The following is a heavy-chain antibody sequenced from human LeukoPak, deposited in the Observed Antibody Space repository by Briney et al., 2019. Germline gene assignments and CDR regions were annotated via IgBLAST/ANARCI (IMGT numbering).Heavy chain of an antibody. J-gene: IGHJ3*02. CDR3: ARPQYYYDTSGYYPDDAFDI. CDR2: ISSSSSYI. V-gene: IGHV3-21*01. D-gene: IGHD3-22*01. CDR1: GFTFSSYS. Sequence: GGSLRLSCAASGFTFSSYSMNWVRQAPGKGLEWVSSISSSSSYIYYADSVKGRFTISRDNAKNSLYLQMNSLRAEDTAVYYCARPQYYYDTSGYYPDDAFDIWGQGTTVIVSS.